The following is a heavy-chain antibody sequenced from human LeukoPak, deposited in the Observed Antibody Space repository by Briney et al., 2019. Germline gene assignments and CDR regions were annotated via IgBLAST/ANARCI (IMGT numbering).Heavy chain of an antibody. Sequence: PSETLSLTCTVSGGSISRSGYYWSWIRQHPGKGLEWIGYIYYSGSTYYNPSPKSRVTISVDTSKNQFSLKLSSVTAADTAVYYCARDLRSSSSSGINYYGMDVWGQGTTVTVSS. CDR1: GGSISRSGYY. D-gene: IGHD6-6*01. J-gene: IGHJ6*02. V-gene: IGHV4-31*03. CDR3: ARDLRSSSSSGINYYGMDV. CDR2: IYYSGST.